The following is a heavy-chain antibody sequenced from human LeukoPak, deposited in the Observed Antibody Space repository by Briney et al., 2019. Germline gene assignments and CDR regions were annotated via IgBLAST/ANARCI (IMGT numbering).Heavy chain of an antibody. CDR3: ARRSTKENGFDF. Sequence: PSETLSLTCTVSGGSISSSSYYWGWNRQPQGEGLEWIVTIYYSGTTYYNPSLGRRITISLDTSNNQFSLKLTSLTAADTAVYYCARRSTKENGFDFWGQGTLVTVSS. V-gene: IGHV4-39*01. CDR2: IYYSGTT. CDR1: GGSISSSSYY. J-gene: IGHJ4*02. D-gene: IGHD1-1*01.